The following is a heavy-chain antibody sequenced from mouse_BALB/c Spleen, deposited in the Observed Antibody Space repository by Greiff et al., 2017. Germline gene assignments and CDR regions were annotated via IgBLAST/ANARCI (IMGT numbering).Heavy chain of an antibody. J-gene: IGHJ4*01. CDR3: ARGNWYYAMDY. D-gene: IGHD4-1*01. Sequence: DVKLQESGGGLVQPGGSLKLSCAASGFTFSSYGMSWVRQTPDKRLELVATINSNGGSTYYPDSVKGRFTISRDNAKNTLYLQMSSLKSEDTAMYYCARGNWYYAMDYWGQGTSVTVSS. V-gene: IGHV5-6-3*01. CDR1: GFTFSSYG. CDR2: INSNGGST.